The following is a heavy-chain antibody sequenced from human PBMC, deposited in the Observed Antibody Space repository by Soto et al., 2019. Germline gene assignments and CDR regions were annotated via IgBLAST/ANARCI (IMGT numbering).Heavy chain of an antibody. Sequence: PSETLSLTCTVSGGSISSSSYYWGWIRQPPGKGLEWIGSIYYSGSTYYNPSLKSRVTISVDTSKNQFSLKLSSVTAADTAVYYCASWRPILVATRDRIGYWGQGTLVTVSS. D-gene: IGHD5-12*01. CDR1: GGSISSSSYY. V-gene: IGHV4-39*01. J-gene: IGHJ4*02. CDR2: IYYSGST. CDR3: ASWRPILVATRDRIGY.